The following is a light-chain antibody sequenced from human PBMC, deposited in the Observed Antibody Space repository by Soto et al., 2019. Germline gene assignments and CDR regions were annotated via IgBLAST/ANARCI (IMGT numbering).Light chain of an antibody. J-gene: IGLJ7*01. CDR2: TTD. CDR1: SSNIGSNT. Sequence: QSVLTQPPSASGTPGQRVTISCSGSSSNIGSNTVNWYQQLPGTAPKLLIYTTDQRPSGVSDRFSGSKSGTSASLAISGLRSEDEADYWCAAWDARLSAWVFGGGTQLTVL. CDR3: AAWDARLSAWV. V-gene: IGLV1-44*01.